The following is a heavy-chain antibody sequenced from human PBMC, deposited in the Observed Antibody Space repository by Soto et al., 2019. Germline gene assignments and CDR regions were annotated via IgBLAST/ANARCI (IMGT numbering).Heavy chain of an antibody. CDR2: IRGSGAST. Sequence: GRSLRLSCAASGFTFSSHDKSRFRHAPGKGLKQVSAIRGSGASTYYADSVKGRFTISRDNSKTTLYLQMHNLRAEDTAVYYYAKDRSSSWYDRYYFGSWRQGTLVTV. D-gene: IGHD6-13*01. CDR3: AKDRSSSWYDRYYFGS. V-gene: IGHV3-23*01. J-gene: IGHJ4*02. CDR1: GFTFSSHD.